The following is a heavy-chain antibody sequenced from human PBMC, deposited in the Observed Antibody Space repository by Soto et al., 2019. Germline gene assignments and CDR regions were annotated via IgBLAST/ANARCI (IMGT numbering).Heavy chain of an antibody. Sequence: SETLSLTRTVSGGSISSYYWSWIRQPPGKGLEWIGYIYYSGSTNYNPSLKSRVTIPVDTSKNQFSLKLSSVTAADTAVYYCARYGVDTTLLDYWGQGTLVTVSS. CDR3: ARYGVDTTLLDY. J-gene: IGHJ4*02. CDR1: GGSISSYY. D-gene: IGHD1-1*01. V-gene: IGHV4-59*01. CDR2: IYYSGST.